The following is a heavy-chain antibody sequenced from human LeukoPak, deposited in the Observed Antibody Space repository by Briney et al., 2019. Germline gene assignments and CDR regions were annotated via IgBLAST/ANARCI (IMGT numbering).Heavy chain of an antibody. CDR3: ARGHYDSSGYYIDY. CDR1: GGTFSSYA. V-gene: IGHV1-69*06. D-gene: IGHD3-22*01. CDR2: IIPIFGTA. Sequence: GASVKVSCKASGGTFSSYAISWVRQAPGQGLEWMGGIIPIFGTANYAQKFQGRVTITADKSTSTAYMELSSLRSEDTAVYYCARGHYDSSGYYIDYWGQGTLVTVSS. J-gene: IGHJ4*02.